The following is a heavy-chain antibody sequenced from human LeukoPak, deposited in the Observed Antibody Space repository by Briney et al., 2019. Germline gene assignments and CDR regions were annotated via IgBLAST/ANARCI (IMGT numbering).Heavy chain of an antibody. V-gene: IGHV4-59*01. CDR1: GGSISSYY. CDR2: IYYSGST. D-gene: IGHD5-24*01. CDR3: ARDFGYRGYYYYYMDV. Sequence: SETLSLTCTVSGGSISSYYWSWIRQPPGKGLEWIGYIYYSGSTNYNPSLKSRVTISVDTSKNQFSLKLSSVTAADTAVYYCARDFGYRGYYYYYMDVWGKGTTVT. J-gene: IGHJ6*03.